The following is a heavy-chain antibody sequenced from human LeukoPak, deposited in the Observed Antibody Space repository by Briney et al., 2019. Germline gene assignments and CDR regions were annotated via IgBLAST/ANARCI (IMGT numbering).Heavy chain of an antibody. CDR1: GFTFRHYW. CDR2: INQDGSEK. D-gene: IGHD4-17*01. V-gene: IGHV3-7*01. CDR3: ARSTTVTSFDY. J-gene: IGHJ4*02. Sequence: GGSLRLPCGASGFTFRHYWMNWVRQAPGKGLEWVANINQDGSEKYYMDSMKGRFTISRDNSKNSLYLQMNSLRAEDTAVYYCARSTTVTSFDYWGQGTLVTVSS.